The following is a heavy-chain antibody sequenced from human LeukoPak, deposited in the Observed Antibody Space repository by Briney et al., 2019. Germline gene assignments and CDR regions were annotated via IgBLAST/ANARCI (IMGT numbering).Heavy chain of an antibody. D-gene: IGHD2-2*01. J-gene: IGHJ3*02. Sequence: SVKVSCKASGGTFSSYAISWVRQAPGQGLEWMGGIIPIFGTANYAQKFQGRVTITTDESTSTAYMELSSLRSEDTAVYYCARIYCSSTSCYSGAFDIWGQGTMVTVSS. CDR1: GGTFSSYA. V-gene: IGHV1-69*05. CDR3: ARIYCSSTSCYSGAFDI. CDR2: IIPIFGTA.